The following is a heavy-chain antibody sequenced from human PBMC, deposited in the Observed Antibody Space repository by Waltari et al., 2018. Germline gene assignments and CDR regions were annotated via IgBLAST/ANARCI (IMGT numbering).Heavy chain of an antibody. J-gene: IGHJ4*02. D-gene: IGHD3-10*01. CDR1: GFTFSPYS. CDR3: ARDMVRGVMGDVFDY. CDR2: ITGSVDSR. V-gene: IGHV3-23*01. Sequence: EVQLLESGGGLVQPGGSLRVYCADSGFTFSPYSMRWVSQSPGKGLEWASAITGSVDSRYYADSVKGRFTISRDNSDNTVSLQMNSLRVDDTAVYYCARDMVRGVMGDVFDYWGQGTLVTVSS.